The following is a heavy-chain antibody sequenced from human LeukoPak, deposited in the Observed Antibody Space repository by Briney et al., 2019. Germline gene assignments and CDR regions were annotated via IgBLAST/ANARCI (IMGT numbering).Heavy chain of an antibody. Sequence: PGGSLRLSYAASGFTFSSYGMHWVRQAPGKGLEWVAFIRYDGSNKYYADSVKGRFTISRDNSKNTLYLQMNSLRAEDTAVYYCAKDLSGWGYYFDYWGQGTLVTVSS. J-gene: IGHJ4*02. CDR1: GFTFSSYG. D-gene: IGHD3-10*01. CDR3: AKDLSGWGYYFDY. CDR2: IRYDGSNK. V-gene: IGHV3-30*02.